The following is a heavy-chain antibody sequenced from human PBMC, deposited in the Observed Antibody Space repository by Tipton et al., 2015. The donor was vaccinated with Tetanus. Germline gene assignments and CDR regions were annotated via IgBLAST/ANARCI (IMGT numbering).Heavy chain of an antibody. J-gene: IGHJ4*02. CDR2: VDRSGTT. Sequence: PSLTCTVSGGSISSYYWSWIRQPPGKGLEWIGRVDRSGTTTYNPSLKGRVTMSLDTSKNQFSLKLTSVTAADTAVYYCARANNDFPKKGPFDSWGQGSLVIVSS. V-gene: IGHV4-4*07. CDR3: ARANNDFPKKGPFDS. CDR1: GGSISSYY. D-gene: IGHD3-3*01.